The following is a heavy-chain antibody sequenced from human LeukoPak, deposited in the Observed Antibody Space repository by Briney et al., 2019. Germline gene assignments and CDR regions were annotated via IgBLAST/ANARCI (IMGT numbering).Heavy chain of an antibody. CDR3: VSSLWFGELWGVGAFDI. CDR2: IYHSGST. D-gene: IGHD3-10*01. Sequence: SETLSLTCAVSGASISSNNWWWSWVRQPPGKGLEWIGEIYHSGSTNYNPSLKSRVTISVDTSKNQFSLKLSSVTAADTAVYYCVSSLWFGELWGVGAFDIWGQGTMVTVSS. V-gene: IGHV4-4*02. CDR1: GASISSNNW. J-gene: IGHJ3*02.